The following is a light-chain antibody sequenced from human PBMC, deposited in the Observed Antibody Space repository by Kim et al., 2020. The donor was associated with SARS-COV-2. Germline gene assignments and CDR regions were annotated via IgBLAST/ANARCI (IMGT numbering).Light chain of an antibody. CDR3: AVWDDSLNGWV. J-gene: IGLJ3*02. V-gene: IGLV1-44*01. CDR1: RTNVGNNI. CDR2: NNN. Sequence: QSVVTQPPSASATPGQRVTISCSGSRTNVGNNIVNWYQHLPGTAPTLLIYNNNQRPSGVPDRFSGSKSGTSASLDISGLQSEDEADYYCAVWDDSLNGWVFGGGTQLTVL.